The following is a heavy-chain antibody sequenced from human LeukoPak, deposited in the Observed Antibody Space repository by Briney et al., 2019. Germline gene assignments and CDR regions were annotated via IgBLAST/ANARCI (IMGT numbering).Heavy chain of an antibody. CDR2: IKQDGSEK. V-gene: IGHV3-7*01. CDR1: GFTFSSYW. CDR3: ARRSITMIVVVTTSYDY. J-gene: IGHJ4*02. Sequence: GGSLRLSCAASGFTFSSYWMSWARQAPGKGLEWVANIKQDGSEKYYVDSVKGRFTISRDNAKNSLYLQMNSLRAEDTAVYYCARRSITMIVVVTTSYDYWGQGTLVTVSS. D-gene: IGHD3-22*01.